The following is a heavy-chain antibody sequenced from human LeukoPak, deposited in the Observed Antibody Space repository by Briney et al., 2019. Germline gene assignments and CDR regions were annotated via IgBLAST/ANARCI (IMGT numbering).Heavy chain of an antibody. CDR2: ISSSSSTI. Sequence: PGGSLRLSCAAPGFTFSSYSMNWVRQAPGKGLEWVSYISSSSSTIYYADSVKGRFTISRDNAKNSLYLQMNSLRAEDTAVYYCARGVGVVVPAAMEDYWGQGTLVTVSS. J-gene: IGHJ4*02. V-gene: IGHV3-48*04. CDR1: GFTFSSYS. CDR3: ARGVGVVVPAAMEDY. D-gene: IGHD2-2*01.